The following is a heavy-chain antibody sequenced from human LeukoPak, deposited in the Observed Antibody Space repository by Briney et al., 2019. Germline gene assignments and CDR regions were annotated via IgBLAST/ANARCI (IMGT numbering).Heavy chain of an antibody. D-gene: IGHD2-2*01. CDR2: INHSGST. J-gene: IGHJ6*02. CDR1: GGSISPYY. CDR3: ARGQSRDIVVVPATPNNYYGMDV. Sequence: PSETLSLTCTVSGGSISPYYWSWIRQPPGKGLEWIGEINHSGSTNYNPSLKSRVTISVDTSKNQFSLKLSSVTAADTAVYYCARGQSRDIVVVPATPNNYYGMDVWGQGTTVTVSS. V-gene: IGHV4-34*01.